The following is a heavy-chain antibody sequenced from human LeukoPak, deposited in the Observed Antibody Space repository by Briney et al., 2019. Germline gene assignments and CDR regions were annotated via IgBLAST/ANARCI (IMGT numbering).Heavy chain of an antibody. J-gene: IGHJ5*02. CDR3: ARGTSLTTLTTWTANWFGP. Sequence: PGGALRLSCAASGFTFSSYEMNWVRPAPGEGLGWGSYIISSGSTIYYSDSVKGQFTISRDNAKNSLYLQMNSLRAEDTAVYYCARGTSLTTLTTWTANWFGPWGQGTLVTVSS. CDR1: GFTFSSYE. CDR2: IISSGSTI. V-gene: IGHV3-48*03. D-gene: IGHD4-11*01.